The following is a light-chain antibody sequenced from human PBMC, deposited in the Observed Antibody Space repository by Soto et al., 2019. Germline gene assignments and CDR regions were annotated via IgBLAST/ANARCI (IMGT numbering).Light chain of an antibody. CDR1: SSDVGAYNY. V-gene: IGLV2-14*01. CDR3: NSFTSTTSTTPYV. Sequence: QSALTQPASVSGSPGQSITISCTGTSSDVGAYNYVSWYQQYPGKAPKLMIYDVSNRPSGVSDRFSGSKSGTPASLTISGLQSEDEADYYCNSFTSTTSTTPYVFGTGTKLTVL. J-gene: IGLJ1*01. CDR2: DVS.